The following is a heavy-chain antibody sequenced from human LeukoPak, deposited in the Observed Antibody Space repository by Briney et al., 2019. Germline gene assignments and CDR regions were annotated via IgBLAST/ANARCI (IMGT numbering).Heavy chain of an antibody. CDR3: ASRYYDSSAEGAY. Sequence: SETLSLTCAVYGGSFSGYYWSWIRQPPGKGLEWIGEINHSGSINYNPSLKSRVTISVDTSKNQFSLKLSSVTAADTAVYYCASRYYDSSAEGAYWGQGTLVTVSS. CDR1: GGSFSGYY. D-gene: IGHD3-22*01. V-gene: IGHV4-34*01. CDR2: INHSGSI. J-gene: IGHJ4*02.